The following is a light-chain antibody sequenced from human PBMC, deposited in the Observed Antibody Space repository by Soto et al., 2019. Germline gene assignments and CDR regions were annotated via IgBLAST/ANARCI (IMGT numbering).Light chain of an antibody. CDR3: LSYADTAYV. J-gene: IGLJ1*01. V-gene: IGLV2-8*01. CDR1: SSDVGGYNY. CDR2: EVS. Sequence: QSVLTQXPSASGSPGQSVTISCAGTSSDVGGYNYVSWYQQYPGKVPKLMIYEVSERPSGVPDRFSGSKSGNTAFLTVSGLQAEDEADYYCLSYADTAYVFGTGTKVPVL.